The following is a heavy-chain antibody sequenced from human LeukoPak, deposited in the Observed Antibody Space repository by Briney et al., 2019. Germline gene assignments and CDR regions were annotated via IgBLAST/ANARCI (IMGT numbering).Heavy chain of an antibody. J-gene: IGHJ4*02. CDR3: ARRSSGSPPYYFGY. V-gene: IGHV3-74*01. D-gene: IGHD1-26*01. Sequence: GGSLRLSCAASGLTFSCYWMDWVRQAPGKGLVWVSRINSDGSSTSYADSVKGRFTISRDNAKNTLYLQMNSLRAEDTAVYYCARRSSGSPPYYFGYWGQGTLVTVSS. CDR1: GLTFSCYW. CDR2: INSDGSST.